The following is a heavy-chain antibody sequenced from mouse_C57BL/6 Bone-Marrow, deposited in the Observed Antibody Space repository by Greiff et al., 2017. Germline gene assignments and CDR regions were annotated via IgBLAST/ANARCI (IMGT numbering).Heavy chain of an antibody. J-gene: IGHJ2*01. D-gene: IGHD3-2*02. Sequence: QVPVKQSGAELAKPGASVKLSCKASGYTFTSYWMHWVKQRPGQGLEWIGYINPSSGYPKYNQKFKDTATLTADKSSSTAYMQLSSLTYEDAAVYYCARGQLRLRKASYYCDDWGKGTTLTVSS. CDR1: GYTFTSYW. CDR3: ARGQLRLRKASYYCDD. V-gene: IGHV1-7*01. CDR2: INPSSGYP.